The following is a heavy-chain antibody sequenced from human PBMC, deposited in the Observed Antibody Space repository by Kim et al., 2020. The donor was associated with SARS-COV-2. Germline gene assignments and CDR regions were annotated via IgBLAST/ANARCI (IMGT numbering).Heavy chain of an antibody. V-gene: IGHV4-59*01. D-gene: IGHD2-21*02. CDR1: GGSISSYY. J-gene: IGHJ6*02. CDR2: IYYSGST. Sequence: SETLSLTCTVSGGSISSYYWSWIRQPPGKGLEWIGYIYYSGSTNYNPSLKSRVTISVDTSKNQFSLKLSSVTAADTAVYYCARDRGIVVVTARDYYYGMDVWGQGTTVTVSS. CDR3: ARDRGIVVVTARDYYYGMDV.